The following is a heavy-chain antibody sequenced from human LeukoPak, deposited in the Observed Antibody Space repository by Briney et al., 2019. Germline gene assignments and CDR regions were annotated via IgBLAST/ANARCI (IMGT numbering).Heavy chain of an antibody. Sequence: ASVKVSCKASGYSFNKYAMNWVRQAPGQGPEWMGWISTYDGNTEYAQNFQGRVSMTIDTSTSTAYMDLRSLRSDDTAVYFCVRDENYGIYINFDFWGQGTLVTVSS. CDR1: GYSFNKYA. CDR3: VRDENYGIYINFDF. V-gene: IGHV1-18*01. D-gene: IGHD4-17*01. J-gene: IGHJ4*02. CDR2: ISTYDGNT.